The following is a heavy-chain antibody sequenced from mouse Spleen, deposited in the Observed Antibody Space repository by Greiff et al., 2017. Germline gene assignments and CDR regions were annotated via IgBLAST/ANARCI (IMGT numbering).Heavy chain of an antibody. V-gene: IGHV2-9*02. CDR1: GFSFTSYG. Sequence: VQRVESGPGLVAPSQSLSITCTVSGFSFTSYGVHWVRQPPGKGLEWLGVIWAGGSTNYNSALMSRLSISKDNSKSQVFLKMNSLQTDDTAMYYCARPVDGYYPYAMDYWGQGTSVTVSS. CDR2: IWAGGST. D-gene: IGHD2-3*01. J-gene: IGHJ4*01. CDR3: ARPVDGYYPYAMDY.